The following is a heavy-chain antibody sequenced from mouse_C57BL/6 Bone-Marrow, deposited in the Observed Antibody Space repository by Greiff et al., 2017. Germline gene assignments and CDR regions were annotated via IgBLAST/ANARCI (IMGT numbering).Heavy chain of an antibody. CDR1: GYTFTSYW. Sequence: QVQLKQPGAELVRPGSSVKLSCKASGYTFTSYWMHWVKQRPIQGLEWIGNIDPSDSETHYNQKFKDKATLTVDKSSSTAYMQLSSLTSEDSAVYYCARPGYYGSEAMDYWGQGTSVTVSS. CDR2: IDPSDSET. J-gene: IGHJ4*01. D-gene: IGHD1-1*01. CDR3: ARPGYYGSEAMDY. V-gene: IGHV1-52*01.